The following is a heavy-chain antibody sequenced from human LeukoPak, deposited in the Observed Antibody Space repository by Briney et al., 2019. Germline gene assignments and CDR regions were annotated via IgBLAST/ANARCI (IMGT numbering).Heavy chain of an antibody. CDR2: IYYSGST. CDR1: GGSISSGDYY. CDR3: ASGARLVLFRGGFDP. D-gene: IGHD6-19*01. V-gene: IGHV4-30-4*01. Sequence: SQTLSLTCTVSGGSISSGDYYWSRIRQPPGKGLEWIGYIYYSGSTYYNPSLKSRVTISVDTSKNQFSLRLSSVTAADTAVYYCASGARLVLFRGGFDPWGQGTLVTVSS. J-gene: IGHJ5*02.